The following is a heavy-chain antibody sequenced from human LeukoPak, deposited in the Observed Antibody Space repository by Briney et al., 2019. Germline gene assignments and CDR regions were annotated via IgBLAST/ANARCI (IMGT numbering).Heavy chain of an antibody. CDR1: GGSISRGNW. D-gene: IGHD3-16*01. V-gene: IGHV4-4*02. CDR3: AGYIIPYTFGY. Sequence: PSGTLSLTCAVSGGSISRGNWWSWVRQPPGKGLEWIGEIYHSGNTNYNPSLESRVIISVDTSKNQFSLKLNSVTAADTAMYHCAGYIIPYTFGYWGQGTLVTVSS. J-gene: IGHJ4*02. CDR2: IYHSGNT.